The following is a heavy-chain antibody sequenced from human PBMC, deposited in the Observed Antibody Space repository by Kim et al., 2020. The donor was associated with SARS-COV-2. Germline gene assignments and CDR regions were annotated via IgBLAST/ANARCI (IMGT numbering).Heavy chain of an antibody. CDR1: GFTFSSYA. CDR2: IWYDGSNK. Sequence: GGSLRLSCAASGFTFSSYAMHWVRQAPGKGLEWVAVIWYDGSNKYYADSVKGRFTISRDNSKNTLYLQMNSLRAEDTAVYYCAKNTVTTPFGYWGQGTLVTVSS. V-gene: IGHV3-33*06. D-gene: IGHD4-4*01. CDR3: AKNTVTTPFGY. J-gene: IGHJ4*02.